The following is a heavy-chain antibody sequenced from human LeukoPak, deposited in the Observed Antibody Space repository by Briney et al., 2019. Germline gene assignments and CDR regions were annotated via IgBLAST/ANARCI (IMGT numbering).Heavy chain of an antibody. V-gene: IGHV3-23*01. CDR3: ARRPVRGAFDI. CDR2: ISDDGGTT. CDR1: GVTFSSNT. D-gene: IGHD3-10*01. Sequence: GGSLRLSCTASGVTFSSNTMSWVRQAPGKGLEWVSVISDDGGTTFYADSVKGRFTVSRDDSNNALRLQMNSLRVEDTALYYCARRPVRGAFDIWGQGTMVTVSS. J-gene: IGHJ3*02.